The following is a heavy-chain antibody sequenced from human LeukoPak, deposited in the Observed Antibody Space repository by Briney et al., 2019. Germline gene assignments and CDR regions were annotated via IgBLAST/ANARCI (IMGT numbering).Heavy chain of an antibody. D-gene: IGHD7-27*01. J-gene: IGHJ5*02. CDR3: AREGPGNWFDP. V-gene: IGHV4-39*07. CDR2: IYYSGST. Sequence: SETLSLTCTVSGGSISSSSYYWGWIRQPPGKGLEWIGSIYYSGSTYYNPSLKSRVTISVDTSKNQFSLKLSSVTAADTAVYYCAREGPGNWFDPWGQGTLVTVSS. CDR1: GGSISSSSYY.